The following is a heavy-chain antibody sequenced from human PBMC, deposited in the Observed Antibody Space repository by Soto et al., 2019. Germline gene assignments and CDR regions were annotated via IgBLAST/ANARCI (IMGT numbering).Heavy chain of an antibody. Sequence: PGGSLRLSCAASGFTFSSYSMNWVRQAPGKGLEWVSSISSSSSYIYYADSVKGRFTISRDNAKNTLYLQMNSLRAEDTAVYYCARVIMGRYFDWLLQPPSRHYGMDVWGQGTTVTVSS. J-gene: IGHJ6*02. CDR1: GFTFSSYS. D-gene: IGHD3-9*01. CDR2: ISSSSSYI. V-gene: IGHV3-21*01. CDR3: ARVIMGRYFDWLLQPPSRHYGMDV.